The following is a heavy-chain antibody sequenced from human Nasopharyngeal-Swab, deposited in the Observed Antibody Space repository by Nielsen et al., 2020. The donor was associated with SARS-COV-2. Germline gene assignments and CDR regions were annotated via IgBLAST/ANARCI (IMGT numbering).Heavy chain of an antibody. J-gene: IGHJ5*02. CDR3: AREGSSSSWYSGGGENWFDP. CDR1: GFTFSSYG. Sequence: GESLKISCAASGFTFSSYGMHWVRQAPGKGLEWVAVIWYDGSNKYYADSVKGRFTISRDNSKNTLYLQMNSLRAEDTAVYYCAREGSSSSWYSGGGENWFDPWGQGTLVTVSS. D-gene: IGHD6-13*01. V-gene: IGHV3-33*01. CDR2: IWYDGSNK.